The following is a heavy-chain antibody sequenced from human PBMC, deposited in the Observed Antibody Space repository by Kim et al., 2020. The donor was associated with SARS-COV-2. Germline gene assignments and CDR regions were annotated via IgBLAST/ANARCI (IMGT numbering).Heavy chain of an antibody. Sequence: SETLSLTCAVYGGSFSGYSWSWIRQPPGKGLEWIGEINHSGSTNYNPALKSRVTISVDTSKNQFSLKLSSVTAADTAVYYCARGKGPDYWGQGTLVTVSS. V-gene: IGHV4-34*01. CDR3: ARGKGPDY. CDR1: GGSFSGYS. CDR2: INHSGST. J-gene: IGHJ4*02.